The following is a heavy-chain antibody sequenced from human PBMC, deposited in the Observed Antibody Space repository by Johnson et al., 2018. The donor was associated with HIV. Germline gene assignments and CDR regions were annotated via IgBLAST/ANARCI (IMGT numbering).Heavy chain of an antibody. V-gene: IGHV3-64*01. CDR3: ATLIYRSDAFDI. CDR2: ISSNGGST. D-gene: IGHD1-26*01. CDR1: GFSFSSHG. Sequence: EVQVVESGGGLVQPGGSLRLSCAVSGFSFSSHGMHWVRQAPGKGLEYVSAISSNGGSTYYATSVKGRFTISRDNSKNSLYLQMNSLRTEDTALYYCATLIYRSDAFDIWGQGTMVTVSS. J-gene: IGHJ3*02.